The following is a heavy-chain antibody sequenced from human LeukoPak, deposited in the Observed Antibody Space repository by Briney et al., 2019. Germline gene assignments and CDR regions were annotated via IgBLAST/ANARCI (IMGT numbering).Heavy chain of an antibody. CDR2: IYYSGST. Sequence: SETLSLTCTVSGGSISSYYWSWIRQPPGKGLEWIGYIYYSGSTNYNPSLKSRVTISVDTSKNQFSLKLSSVTAADTAVYYCARGEFTMVLGYWGQGTLVTVSS. J-gene: IGHJ4*02. V-gene: IGHV4-59*01. CDR3: ARGEFTMVLGY. D-gene: IGHD3-10*01. CDR1: GGSISSYY.